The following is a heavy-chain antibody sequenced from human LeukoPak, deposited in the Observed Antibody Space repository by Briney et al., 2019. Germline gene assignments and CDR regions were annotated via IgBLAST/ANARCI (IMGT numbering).Heavy chain of an antibody. CDR1: GFTFSSYA. Sequence: PGGSLRLSCAASGFTFSSYAMHWVRQAPGKGLEYVSSISSNGGSTYYANSVKGRFTISRDNSKNTLYLQMGSLRAEDMAVYYCARGGVNVAAAGFDYRGQGTLVTVYS. CDR2: ISSNGGST. V-gene: IGHV3-64*01. CDR3: ARGGVNVAAAGFDY. J-gene: IGHJ4*02. D-gene: IGHD6-13*01.